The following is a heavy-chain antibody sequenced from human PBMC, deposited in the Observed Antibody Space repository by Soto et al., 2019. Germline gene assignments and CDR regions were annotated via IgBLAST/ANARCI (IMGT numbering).Heavy chain of an antibody. V-gene: IGHV3-23*01. CDR3: AIDLWWYTH. D-gene: IGHD2-15*01. CDR1: GFTFSDHA. J-gene: IGHJ4*02. CDR2: ISGGGSGA. Sequence: EVQLLESGGGLVQPGGSLRLSCTASGFTFSDHAMTWARQAPGKGLEWLSGISGGGSGAYYADSVKGRFTVSRANSNNTLFLQMDSLRVEDTAVYYCAIDLWWYTHWGQGTLVTVSS.